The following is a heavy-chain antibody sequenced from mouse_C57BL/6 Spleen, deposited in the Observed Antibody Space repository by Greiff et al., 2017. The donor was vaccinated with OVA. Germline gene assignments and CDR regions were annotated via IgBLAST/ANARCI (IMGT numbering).Heavy chain of an antibody. CDR1: GYAFSSYW. D-gene: IGHD4-1*01. CDR2: IYPGDGDT. J-gene: IGHJ2*01. CDR3: ARTTGTPFDY. V-gene: IGHV1-80*01. Sequence: VKLMESGAELVKPGASVKISCKASGYAFSSYWMNWVKQRPGKGLEWIGQIYPGDGDTNYNGKFKGKATLTADKSSSTAYMQLSSLTSEDSAVYFCARTTGTPFDYWGQGTTLTVSS.